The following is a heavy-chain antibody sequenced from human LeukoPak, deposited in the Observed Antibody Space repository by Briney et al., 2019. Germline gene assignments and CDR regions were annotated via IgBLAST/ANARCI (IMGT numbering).Heavy chain of an antibody. CDR2: INFDGITT. CDR3: ARDYFWSGYGAFDL. V-gene: IGHV3-74*01. Sequence: GGSLRLSCAASGFTFSSYWMHWVRQAPGEGLVWVSRINFDGITTTYADSVKGRFTISRDNAKNTLYLQMNSLRAEATDEYYCARDYFWSGYGAFDLWGQGTLVTVSS. CDR1: GFTFSSYW. J-gene: IGHJ4*02. D-gene: IGHD3-3*01.